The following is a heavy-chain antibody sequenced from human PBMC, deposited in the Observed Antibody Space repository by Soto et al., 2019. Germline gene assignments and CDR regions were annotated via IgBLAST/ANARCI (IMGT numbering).Heavy chain of an antibody. Sequence: SETLSLTCTVSGGSISSYYWSWIRQPPGKGLEWIGYIYYNGSTNYNPSLKSRVTISVDTSKNQFSLKLSSVTAADTAVYYCARSPGVYNVLGWLQFGNWLDPWGQGTLVTVSS. CDR1: GGSISSYY. CDR3: ARSPGVYNVLGWLQFGNWLDP. CDR2: IYYNGST. V-gene: IGHV4-59*01. D-gene: IGHD5-12*01. J-gene: IGHJ5*02.